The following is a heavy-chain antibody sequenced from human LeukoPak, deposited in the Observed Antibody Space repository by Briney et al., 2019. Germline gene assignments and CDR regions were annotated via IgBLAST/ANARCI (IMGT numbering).Heavy chain of an antibody. CDR3: ARALGSKYYDGMDV. CDR1: GDSISSYY. Sequence: SETLSLTCTVSGDSISSYYWSCLPQPPGKALEGLGYIYYSGSTNYNPSLKSRVTISVDTSKNQFSLKLSSVTAADTAVYYCARALGSKYYDGMDVWGQGTTVTVSS. J-gene: IGHJ6*02. V-gene: IGHV4-59*01. CDR2: IYYSGST. D-gene: IGHD3-10*01.